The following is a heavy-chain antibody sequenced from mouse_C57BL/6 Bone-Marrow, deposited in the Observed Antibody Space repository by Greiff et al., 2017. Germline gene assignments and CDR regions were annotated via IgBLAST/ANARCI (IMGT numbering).Heavy chain of an antibody. CDR2: ISYDGSN. CDR3: ARLVTTVVPYFDY. J-gene: IGHJ2*01. V-gene: IGHV3-6*01. CDR1: GYSITSGYY. Sequence: DVQLQESGPGLVKPSQSLSLTCSVTGYSITSGYYWNWIRQFPGNKLEWMGYISYDGSNNYNPSLKNRISITRDTSKNQFFLKLNSVTTEDTATYYCARLVTTVVPYFDYWGQGTTLTVSS. D-gene: IGHD1-1*01.